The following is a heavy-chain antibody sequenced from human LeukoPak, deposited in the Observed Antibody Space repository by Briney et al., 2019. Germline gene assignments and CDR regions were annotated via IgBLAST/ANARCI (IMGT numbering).Heavy chain of an antibody. CDR3: ATRGEELQFDY. Sequence: PGGSLRLSCAASGFTFSSYWMHWVRQVTGKGLVWVSRINSDGSSTSYADSVKGRFTISTDNARSTLYLQLNSLGAEDTAVYYCATRGEELQFDYWGQGTLVTVSS. J-gene: IGHJ4*02. D-gene: IGHD1-26*01. CDR1: GFTFSSYW. CDR2: INSDGSST. V-gene: IGHV3-74*01.